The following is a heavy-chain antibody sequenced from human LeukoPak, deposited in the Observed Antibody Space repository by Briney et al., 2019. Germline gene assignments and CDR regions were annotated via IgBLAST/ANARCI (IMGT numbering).Heavy chain of an antibody. CDR2: IWYDGSNK. V-gene: IGHV3-33*01. CDR1: GFTFSSYG. J-gene: IGHJ5*02. CDR3: ARDSGYSNYPNWFDP. D-gene: IGHD4-11*01. Sequence: PGRSLRLSCAASGFTFSSYGMHGVRQAPGKGLEWEAVIWYDGSNKYYADPVKGRFTISRDNSKNTLYLQMNSLRAEDTAVYYCARDSGYSNYPNWFDPWGQGTLVTVSS.